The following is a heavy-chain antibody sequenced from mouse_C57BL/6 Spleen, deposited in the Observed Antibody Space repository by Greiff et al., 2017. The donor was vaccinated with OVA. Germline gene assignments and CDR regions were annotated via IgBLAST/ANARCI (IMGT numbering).Heavy chain of an antibody. Sequence: VQLQQSGTVLARPGASVKMSCKTSGYTFTSYWMHWVKQRHGQGLEWIGAIYPGNSDTSYNQKFKGKAKLTAVTSASTAYMELSSLTNEDSAVYYCTIITTVVEGDYWGQGTTLTVSS. CDR3: TIITTVVEGDY. CDR2: IYPGNSDT. J-gene: IGHJ2*01. CDR1: GYTFTSYW. V-gene: IGHV1-5*01. D-gene: IGHD1-1*01.